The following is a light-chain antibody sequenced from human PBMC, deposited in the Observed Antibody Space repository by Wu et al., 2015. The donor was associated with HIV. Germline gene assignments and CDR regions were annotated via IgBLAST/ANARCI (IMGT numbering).Light chain of an antibody. Sequence: ERRHPPPAGPVRRVSSFLAWYQQKPRPRLPGSSSMVHPTRASGIPARFSGSGSDTAFTLTISSLEPEDFALYYCQQRSNWPFTFGPGTKVEIK. CDR3: QQRSNWPFT. CDR2: VHP. V-gene: IGKV3-11*01. J-gene: IGKJ3*01. CDR1: RRVSSF.